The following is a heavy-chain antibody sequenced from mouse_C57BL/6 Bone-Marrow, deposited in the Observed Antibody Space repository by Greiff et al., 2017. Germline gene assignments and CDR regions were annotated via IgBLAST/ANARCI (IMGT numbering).Heavy chain of an antibody. J-gene: IGHJ3*01. Sequence: EVKVVESGAELVKPGASVKLSCTASGFNINDFYMHWVKQRTEPGLEWIGRIDPEDGETKYVPKFQGKATITAVTSSNTAYLQLSSLTSGDTAGYYCARKGAYRGQGALVTVSA. V-gene: IGHV14-2*01. CDR3: ARKGAY. CDR2: IDPEDGET. CDR1: GFNINDFY.